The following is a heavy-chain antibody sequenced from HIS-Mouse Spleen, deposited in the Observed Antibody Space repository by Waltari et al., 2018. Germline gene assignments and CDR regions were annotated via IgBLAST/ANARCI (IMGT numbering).Heavy chain of an antibody. CDR2: ISYDGSNK. D-gene: IGHD6-13*01. CDR3: AKEYSSSHNWFDP. Sequence: QVQLVESGGGVVQPGRSLRLSCAASGFTFSRYGMHGVRQAPGKGLEWVAVISYDGSNKYYADSVKGRFTISRDNSKNTLYLQMNSLRAEDTAVYYCAKEYSSSHNWFDPWGQGTLVTVSS. CDR1: GFTFSRYG. V-gene: IGHV3-30*18. J-gene: IGHJ5*02.